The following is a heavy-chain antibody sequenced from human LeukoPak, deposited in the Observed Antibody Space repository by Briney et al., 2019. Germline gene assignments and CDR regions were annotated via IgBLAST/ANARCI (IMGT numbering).Heavy chain of an antibody. V-gene: IGHV1-18*01. CDR3: ASSTDGDYDFWSGYFV. Sequence: ASVTVSCKASGYTFTSYGISWVRQAPGQGLEWMGWISAYNGNTNYAQKLQGRVTKTTATSTSTDYMELRSLRSDDTAVYYCASSTDGDYDFWSGYFVWGQGTLVTVSS. CDR2: ISAYNGNT. CDR1: GYTFTSYG. J-gene: IGHJ4*02. D-gene: IGHD3-3*01.